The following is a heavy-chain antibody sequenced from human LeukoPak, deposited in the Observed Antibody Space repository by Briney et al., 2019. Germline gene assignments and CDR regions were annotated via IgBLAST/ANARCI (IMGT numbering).Heavy chain of an antibody. CDR1: GGSFSGYY. D-gene: IGHD4-17*01. V-gene: IGHV4-34*01. J-gene: IGHJ2*01. CDR2: INHSGST. CDR3: ARPSTVTSNWYFDL. Sequence: SETLSLTCAVYGGSFSGYYWSWIRQPPGKGLEWIGEINHSGSTNYNPSLKSRVTISVDTSKNQFSLKLSSVTAADTAVYYCARPSTVTSNWYFDLWGRGTLVTVSS.